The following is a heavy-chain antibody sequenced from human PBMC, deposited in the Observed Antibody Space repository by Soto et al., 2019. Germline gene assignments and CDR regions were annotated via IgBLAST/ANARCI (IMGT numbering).Heavy chain of an antibody. CDR2: INSDGSSA. Sequence: GGSLRLSCVASGFTFSSYWMHWVRQAPGKGLVWVSRINSDGSSADYADSVKGRFTISRDNAKNTLYLQMNGLRAEDTAVYYCARKISGWHAFDIWGQGTMVTVSS. J-gene: IGHJ3*02. D-gene: IGHD6-19*01. CDR1: GFTFSSYW. CDR3: ARKISGWHAFDI. V-gene: IGHV3-74*01.